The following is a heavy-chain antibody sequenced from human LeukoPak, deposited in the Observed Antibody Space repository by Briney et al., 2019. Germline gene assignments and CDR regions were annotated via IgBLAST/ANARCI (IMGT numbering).Heavy chain of an antibody. V-gene: IGHV1-2*06. J-gene: IGHJ5*01. CDR2: INPNSGGT. D-gene: IGHD5-18*01. Sequence: ASVKVSFKASGYAFTGYYMHWVRQAPGQGLEWMGRINPNSGGTNYAQKFQGRVTMTRDTSISTAYMELSRLRSDDTAVYYCASGGYSYGYNWFDPWGQGTLVTVSS. CDR3: ASGGYSYGYNWFDP. CDR1: GYAFTGYY.